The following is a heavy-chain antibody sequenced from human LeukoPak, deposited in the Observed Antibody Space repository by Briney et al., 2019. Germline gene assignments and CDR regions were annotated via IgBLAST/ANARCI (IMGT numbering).Heavy chain of an antibody. Sequence: SETLSLTCAVYDVSLSAYYWSWIRQPPGKGLEWIGEINHGGSANYNPTLQSRVTISVDTPKNQFSLKLSSVTAADTAVYYCARGGTYCSAGSWFPDYLDYWGRGTLVTVSS. CDR3: ARGGTYCSAGSWFPDYLDY. V-gene: IGHV4-34*01. D-gene: IGHD2-15*01. CDR1: DVSLSAYY. J-gene: IGHJ4*02. CDR2: INHGGSA.